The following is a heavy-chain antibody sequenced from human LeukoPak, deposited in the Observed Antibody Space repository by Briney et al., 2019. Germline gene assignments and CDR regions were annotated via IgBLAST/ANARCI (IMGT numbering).Heavy chain of an antibody. CDR2: IWYDGSNK. CDR3: AREGKFLEWLFDY. Sequence: GGSLRLSCAASGFTFSSYGMHRVRQAPGKGLEWVAVIWYDGSNKYYADSVKGRFTISRDNSKNTLYLQMNSLRAEDTAVYYCAREGKFLEWLFDYWGQGTLVTVSS. J-gene: IGHJ4*02. D-gene: IGHD3-3*01. V-gene: IGHV3-33*01. CDR1: GFTFSSYG.